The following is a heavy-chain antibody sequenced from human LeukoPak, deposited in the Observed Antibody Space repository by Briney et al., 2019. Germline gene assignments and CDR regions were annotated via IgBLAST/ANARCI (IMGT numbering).Heavy chain of an antibody. CDR3: ARGLEYSGYDS. V-gene: IGHV4-34*01. CDR1: GGSFSGYY. CDR2: INHSGST. J-gene: IGHJ5*02. D-gene: IGHD5-12*01. Sequence: PLETLSLTCAVYGGSFSGYYWSWIRQPPGKGLEWIGEINHSGSTNYNPSLKSRVTISVDTSKNQFSLKLSSVTAADTAVYYCARGLEYSGYDSWGQGTLVTVSS.